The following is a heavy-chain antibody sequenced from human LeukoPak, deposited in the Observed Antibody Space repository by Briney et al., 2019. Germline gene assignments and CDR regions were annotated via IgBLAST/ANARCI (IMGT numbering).Heavy chain of an antibody. V-gene: IGHV3-15*05. CDR1: GFIFSLAW. Sequence: PGGSLSPSCLASGFIFSLAWVRWVRQAPGKGGEWVGRIKSRGDGETRDYAAPVKDRFIISRDDSKNTLYLQMNSLRTEDTAIYYCAAVGEWLSNAFNTWGQGTMVTVSA. CDR2: IKSRGDGETR. CDR3: AAVGEWLSNAFNT. J-gene: IGHJ3*02. D-gene: IGHD3-3*01.